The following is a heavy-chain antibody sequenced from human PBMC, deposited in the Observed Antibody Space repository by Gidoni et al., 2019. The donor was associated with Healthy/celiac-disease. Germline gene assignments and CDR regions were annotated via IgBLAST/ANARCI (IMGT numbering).Heavy chain of an antibody. Sequence: QVQLVQSGAEVKKPGSSVKVSCTASGGTFSSYTISWVRQAPGQGLEWMGRIIPILGIANYAQKVQGRVTITADKSTSTAYMELSSLRSEDTAVYYCARVGYYDSSGYFDYWGQGTLVTVSS. CDR3: ARVGYYDSSGYFDY. V-gene: IGHV1-69*02. D-gene: IGHD3-22*01. J-gene: IGHJ4*02. CDR2: IIPILGIA. CDR1: GGTFSSYT.